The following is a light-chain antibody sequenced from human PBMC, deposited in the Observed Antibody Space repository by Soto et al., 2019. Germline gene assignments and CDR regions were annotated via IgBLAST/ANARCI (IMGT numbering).Light chain of an antibody. J-gene: IGKJ4*01. CDR2: ATS. V-gene: IGKV1-27*01. CDR3: QKYNSAPLT. Sequence: DVQMTQSPSSLSASVGDRDTITCRASQGIAPYLAWYQQKPGEVPRLLIYATSTLQSGVPPRFSGSGSGTDFTLTISSLQPEDVATYYCQKYNSAPLTFGGGTKVEIK. CDR1: QGIAPY.